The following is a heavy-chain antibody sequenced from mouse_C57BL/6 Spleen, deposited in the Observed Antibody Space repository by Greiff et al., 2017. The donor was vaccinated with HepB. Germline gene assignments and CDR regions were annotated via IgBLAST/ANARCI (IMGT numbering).Heavy chain of an antibody. Sequence: VQLQESGAELVKPGASVKISCKASGYAFSSYWMNWVKQRPGKGLEWIGQIYPGDGDTNYNGKFKGKATLTADKSSSTAYMQLSSLTSEDSAVYFCAKGALITTVVEEAMDYWGQGTSVTVSS. J-gene: IGHJ4*01. CDR1: GYAFSSYW. CDR3: AKGALITTVVEEAMDY. V-gene: IGHV1-80*01. CDR2: IYPGDGDT. D-gene: IGHD1-1*01.